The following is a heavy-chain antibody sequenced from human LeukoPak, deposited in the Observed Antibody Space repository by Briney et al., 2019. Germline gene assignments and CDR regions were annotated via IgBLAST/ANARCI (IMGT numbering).Heavy chain of an antibody. CDR3: ARDPIRLAYCGGDCPSAY. CDR1: GYTFTSYG. D-gene: IGHD2-21*02. CDR2: MSAYNGNT. Sequence: VASVKVSCKASGYTFTSYGISWLRQPPGQGLEWMGWMSAYNGNTNYPQKLQGRVTMTTDTSSSTAYMDLRSLRSDDTAVYYCARDPIRLAYCGGDCPSAYWGQGTLVTVSS. J-gene: IGHJ4*02. V-gene: IGHV1-18*01.